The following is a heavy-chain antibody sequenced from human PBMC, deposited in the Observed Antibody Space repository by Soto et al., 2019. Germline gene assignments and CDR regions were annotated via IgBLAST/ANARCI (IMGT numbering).Heavy chain of an antibody. CDR3: ARPVSSWYYFGY. D-gene: IGHD6-13*01. V-gene: IGHV1-3*01. CDR2: INAGNGNT. CDR1: GYTFTSYA. Sequence: QVQLVQSGAEVKKPGASVKVSCKASGYTFTSYAMHWVRQAPGQRLEWMGWINAGNGNTKYSQKFQGRVTITRDTSARTAYMELSSLRSEDTAVYYCARPVSSWYYFGYWGQGTLVTASS. J-gene: IGHJ4*02.